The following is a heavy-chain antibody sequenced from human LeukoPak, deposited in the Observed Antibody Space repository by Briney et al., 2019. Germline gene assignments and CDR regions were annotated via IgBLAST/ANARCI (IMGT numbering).Heavy chain of an antibody. Sequence: SETLSLTCTVSGGSISSSSYYWGWIRQPPGKGLEWIGSIYYSGSTYYNPSLKSRVTISVDTSKNQFSLKLSSMTAADTAVYYCARHSAGKNAFDIWGQGTMVTVSS. V-gene: IGHV4-39*01. CDR2: IYYSGST. CDR3: ARHSAGKNAFDI. CDR1: GGSISSSSYY. J-gene: IGHJ3*02.